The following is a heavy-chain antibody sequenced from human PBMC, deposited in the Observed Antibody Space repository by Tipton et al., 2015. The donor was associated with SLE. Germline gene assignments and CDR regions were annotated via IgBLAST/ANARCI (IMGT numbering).Heavy chain of an antibody. CDR2: IFYSGTT. CDR1: GDSISSSSYY. J-gene: IGHJ4*02. CDR3: ARGARGYTYGSDEDFDS. V-gene: IGHV4-39*07. D-gene: IGHD5-18*01. Sequence: TLSLTCTVSGDSISSSSYYWGWTRQPPGKGLESIGTIFYSGTTYYNPSLKSRVTISVGTSNNQFSLKLTSVTAADTAVYYCARGARGYTYGSDEDFDSWGQGTLVTVSS.